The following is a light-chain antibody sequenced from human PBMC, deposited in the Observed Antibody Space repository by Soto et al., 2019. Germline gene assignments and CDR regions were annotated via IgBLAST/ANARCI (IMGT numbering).Light chain of an antibody. CDR3: QQSYSTPRT. Sequence: DIQMTQSPSSLSPSVGDRVTITCRASQSISTYLNWYQQKVGKAPKLLIYAASSLQRGVPSRFSGSGSGTDFTLTISSLQPEDFATYYCQQSYSTPRTFGQGTKLEIK. V-gene: IGKV1-39*01. CDR2: AAS. J-gene: IGKJ2*02. CDR1: QSISTY.